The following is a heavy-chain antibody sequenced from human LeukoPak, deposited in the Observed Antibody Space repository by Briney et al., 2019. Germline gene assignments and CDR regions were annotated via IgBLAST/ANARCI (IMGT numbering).Heavy chain of an antibody. D-gene: IGHD2-15*01. Sequence: GGSLRLSCAASGLSISNYYMSWVRQAPGEGLRWVSYISSVTSAIHYADSMKGRFTMSRDNAKNSVYLQMNSLRTEDTAMYFCVSTPATRRLNFWGQGTLVTVSS. CDR1: GLSISNYY. CDR2: ISSVTSAI. CDR3: VSTPATRRLNF. J-gene: IGHJ4*02. V-gene: IGHV3-11*01.